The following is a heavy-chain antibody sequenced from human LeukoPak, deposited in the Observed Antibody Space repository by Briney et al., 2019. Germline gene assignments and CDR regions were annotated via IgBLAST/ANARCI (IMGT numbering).Heavy chain of an antibody. CDR3: ASDSVLGGSRSYYAAPGRRGDY. V-gene: IGHV1-2*02. J-gene: IGHJ4*02. CDR2: INPNSGGT. D-gene: IGHD3-10*01. CDR1: GYTFTGYY. Sequence: ASVTVFCTAPGYTFTGYYMHWVRQAHGQGLEWMGWINPNSGGTNYAQKFQGRVTMTRDTSISTAYMELSRLRSDDTAVYYCASDSVLGGSRSYYAAPGRRGDYWGQGTLVTVSS.